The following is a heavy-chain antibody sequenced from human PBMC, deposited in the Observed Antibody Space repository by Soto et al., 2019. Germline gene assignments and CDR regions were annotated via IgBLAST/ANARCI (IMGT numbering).Heavy chain of an antibody. J-gene: IGHJ3*01. Sequence: GGSLRLSCAASGFTFSTYGMHWVRQAPGKGLEWVAAISYDGGNKYYGDSVKGRFTSSRDNSKNTLYLQMNSLRAEDTAVYYCARDQLYYNDISGRPLNVLDFWGQGTMVTV. CDR1: GFTFSTYG. CDR2: ISYDGGNK. CDR3: ARDQLYYNDISGRPLNVLDF. V-gene: IGHV3-30*03. D-gene: IGHD3-22*01.